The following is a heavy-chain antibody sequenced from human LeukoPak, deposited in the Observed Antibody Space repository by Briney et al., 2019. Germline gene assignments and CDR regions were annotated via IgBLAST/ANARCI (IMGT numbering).Heavy chain of an antibody. CDR2: INHSGST. D-gene: IGHD2/OR15-2a*01. J-gene: IGHJ5*02. V-gene: IGHV4-34*01. CDR1: GFTFSSYS. Sequence: PGGSLRLSCAASGFTFSSYSMNWVRQPPGKGLEWIGEINHSGSTNYNPSLKSRVTISVDTSKNQFSLKLSSVTAADTAVYYCASYVLKKFDPWGQGTLVTVSS. CDR3: ASYVLKKFDP.